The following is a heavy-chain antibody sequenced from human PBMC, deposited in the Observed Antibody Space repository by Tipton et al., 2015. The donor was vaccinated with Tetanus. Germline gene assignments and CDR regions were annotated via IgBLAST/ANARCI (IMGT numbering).Heavy chain of an antibody. CDR1: GFTFSSYA. CDR3: AKDGGEYSSSFYFDY. Sequence: SLRLSCVASGFTFSSYAMSWVRQAPGKGLEWVSAISGSGGSTYYADSVKGRFTIPRDNSKNTLYLQMNSLRAEDTAVYYCAKDGGEYSSSFYFDYWGQGTLVTVSS. D-gene: IGHD6-13*01. CDR2: ISGSGGST. J-gene: IGHJ4*02. V-gene: IGHV3-23*01.